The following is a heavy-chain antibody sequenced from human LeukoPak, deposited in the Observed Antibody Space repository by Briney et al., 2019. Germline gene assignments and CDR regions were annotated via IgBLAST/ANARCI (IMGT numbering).Heavy chain of an antibody. Sequence: SSETLSLTCTVSGGSISSHYWSWIRQPPGKGLEWIGYIYYSGSTNYNPSLKSRVTISVDTSKNQFSLKLSSVTAADTAVYYCARDPEWELRGAFDIWGQGTMVTVSS. CDR3: ARDPEWELRGAFDI. D-gene: IGHD1-26*01. V-gene: IGHV4-59*11. CDR2: IYYSGST. J-gene: IGHJ3*02. CDR1: GGSISSHY.